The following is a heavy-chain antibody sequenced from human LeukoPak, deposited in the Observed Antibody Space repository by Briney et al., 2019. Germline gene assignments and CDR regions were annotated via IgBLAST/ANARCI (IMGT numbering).Heavy chain of an antibody. D-gene: IGHD3-10*01. V-gene: IGHV3-7*01. Sequence: GGSLRLSCAASGFTFSSYWMSWVRQAPGKGLEWVANIKQDGSEKYYVDSVKGRFTISRDNAKNSLYLQMNGLRAEDTAVYYCASDYGSGSYPEYWGQGTLVTVSS. CDR3: ASDYGSGSYPEY. J-gene: IGHJ4*02. CDR2: IKQDGSEK. CDR1: GFTFSSYW.